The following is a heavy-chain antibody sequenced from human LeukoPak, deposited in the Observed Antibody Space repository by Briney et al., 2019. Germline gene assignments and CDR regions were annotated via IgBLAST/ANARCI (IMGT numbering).Heavy chain of an antibody. V-gene: IGHV4-59*08. CDR2: IYYSGST. CDR3: ASQRQQLAFDY. J-gene: IGHJ4*02. D-gene: IGHD6-13*01. Sequence: SQTLSLTCTVSGGSISSYYWSWIRQPPGKGLEWIGYIYYSGSTNYNPSLKSRVTISVDTSKNQFSLKLSSVTAADTAVYYCASQRQQLAFDYWGQGTLVTVSS. CDR1: GGSISSYY.